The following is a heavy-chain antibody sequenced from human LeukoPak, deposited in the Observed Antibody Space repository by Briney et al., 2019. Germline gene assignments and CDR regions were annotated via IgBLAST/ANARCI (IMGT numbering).Heavy chain of an antibody. CDR1: GXTFSXXX. Sequence: PGRSLRLSCXASGXTFSXXXXXXXXXAXXXXLXXXXVXSYXXSEKHYAXXXKXRFXXSRXXSKNTLYVQMNSLRAEDTAVYYCAKETKPKVSVSLDLWGRGTLVTVSS. J-gene: IGHJ2*01. CDR3: AKETKPKVSVSLDL. D-gene: IGHD1-14*01. CDR2: XSYXXSEK. V-gene: IGHV3-30*18.